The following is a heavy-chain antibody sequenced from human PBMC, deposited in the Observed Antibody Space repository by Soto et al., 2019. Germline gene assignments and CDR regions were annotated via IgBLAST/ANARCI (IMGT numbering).Heavy chain of an antibody. CDR3: VRDSHGDY. V-gene: IGHV3-74*01. J-gene: IGHJ4*02. CDR1: GFTFSNYW. CDR2: IDHDGST. Sequence: EVQLVESGGGLVQPGGSLRLSCAASGFTFSNYWMHWVRQDPGKGLAWVARIDHDGSTDYAGSVRGRFTVSRDNAESMLYLQMNSLRDDDTALYYCVRDSHGDYWGQGTLVTVSS.